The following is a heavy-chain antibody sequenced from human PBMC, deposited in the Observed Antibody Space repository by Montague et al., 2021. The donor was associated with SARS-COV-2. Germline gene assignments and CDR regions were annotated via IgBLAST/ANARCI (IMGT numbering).Heavy chain of an antibody. CDR2: IYYSGST. CDR1: GGSISSYY. V-gene: IGHV4-59*01. Sequence: SETLSLTCTVSGGSISSYYWSWIRQPPGKGLEWIGYIYYSGSTNYSPSLKSRVTISVDTSKDQFSLKLSSVTAADTAVYYCAREGTGTNYYYYGMDVWGQGTTVTVSS. CDR3: AREGTGTNYYYYGMDV. J-gene: IGHJ6*02. D-gene: IGHD1-1*01.